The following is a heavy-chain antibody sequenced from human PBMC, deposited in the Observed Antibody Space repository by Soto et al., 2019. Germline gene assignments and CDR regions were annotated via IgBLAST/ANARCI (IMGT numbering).Heavy chain of an antibody. CDR2: IYYSGST. CDR1: GGSISSGGYY. V-gene: IGHV4-31*03. J-gene: IGHJ6*02. CDR3: AASCVGCGGFNYYGMDV. Sequence: QVQLQESGPGLVKPSQTLSLTCTVSGGSISSGGYYWSWIRQPPGKGLEWIGYIYYSGSTYYNPSLKSRYSISADTSKNQFSLKLSSVNAADTAVYYCAASCVGCGGFNYYGMDVWGQGTTVTVSS. D-gene: IGHD2-21*01.